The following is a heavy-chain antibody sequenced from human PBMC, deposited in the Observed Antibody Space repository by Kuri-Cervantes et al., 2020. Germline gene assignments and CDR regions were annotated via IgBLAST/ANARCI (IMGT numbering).Heavy chain of an antibody. D-gene: IGHD3-10*01. Sequence: GESLKISCAASGFTFSSYWMHWVRQAPGKGLAWVSAISGSGGSTYCADSVKGRFTISRDNSKNTLYLQMNSLRAEDTAVYYCAKDPWLMGFGEDLDYWGQGTLVTVSS. V-gene: IGHV3-23*01. CDR3: AKDPWLMGFGEDLDY. CDR1: GFTFSSYW. J-gene: IGHJ4*02. CDR2: ISGSGGST.